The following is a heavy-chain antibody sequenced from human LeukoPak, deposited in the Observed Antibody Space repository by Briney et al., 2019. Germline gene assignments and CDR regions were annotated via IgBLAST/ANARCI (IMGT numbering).Heavy chain of an antibody. J-gene: IGHJ3*02. V-gene: IGHV3-21*06. CDR2: TDTSGRYV. D-gene: IGHD3-10*01. Sequence: PGGSLRLSCAASGFTFSSDWMSWVRQAPGKGLEWVSFTDTSGRYVYYGDSVKGRFTISRDNAKNLLFLQMNGLRAEDTALYYCARGRSITLLRGVAMSDGFDIWGQGAMVAVSS. CDR3: ARGRSITLLRGVAMSDGFDI. CDR1: GFTFSSDW.